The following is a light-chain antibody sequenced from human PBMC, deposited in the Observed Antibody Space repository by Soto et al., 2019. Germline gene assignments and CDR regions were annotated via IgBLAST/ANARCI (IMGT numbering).Light chain of an antibody. CDR3: QHYVNWPLT. V-gene: IGKV3-20*01. CDR1: QSVSSSY. Sequence: EIVLTQSPGTLSLSPGERATLSCRASQSVSSSYLAWYQQKPGQAPGLLIYGASSRATGIPDRFSGSGSGTDFTLTISRLEPEDFAVYYCQHYVNWPLTFGGGTKVDIK. J-gene: IGKJ4*01. CDR2: GAS.